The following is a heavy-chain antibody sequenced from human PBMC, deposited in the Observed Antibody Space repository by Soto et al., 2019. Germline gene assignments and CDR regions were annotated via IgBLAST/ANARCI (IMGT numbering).Heavy chain of an antibody. J-gene: IGHJ6*02. Sequence: SETLPLTCTVSCGSVSSDNYYWTWIRQPPGKGLEWIGYIYYSGSNNYNPSLKSRVTISVDTSKNQFSLKLSSVTAADTAVYYCARDCMVTYYYYLMDVWGQGTTVT. V-gene: IGHV4-61*01. CDR3: ARDCMVTYYYYLMDV. D-gene: IGHD5-18*01. CDR1: CGSVSSDNYY. CDR2: IYYSGSN.